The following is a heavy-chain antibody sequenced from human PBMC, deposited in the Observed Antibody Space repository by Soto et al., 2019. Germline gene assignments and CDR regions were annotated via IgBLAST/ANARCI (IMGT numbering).Heavy chain of an antibody. D-gene: IGHD3-3*01. CDR3: ARTYDFLDYYYYMDV. CDR1: GYTFTSYG. CDR2: ISAYNGNT. V-gene: IGHV1-18*01. J-gene: IGHJ6*03. Sequence: QVQLVQSGAEVKKPGASVKVSCKASGYTFTSYGISWVRQAPGQGLEWMGWISAYNGNTNYAQKRQGRVTMTTDTSTSTAYMELRSLRSDDTAGYYCARTYDFLDYYYYMDVWGKGTTVTVSS.